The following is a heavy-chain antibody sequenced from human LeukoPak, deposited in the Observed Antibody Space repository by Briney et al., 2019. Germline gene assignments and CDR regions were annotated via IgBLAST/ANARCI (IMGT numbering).Heavy chain of an antibody. V-gene: IGHV4-39*01. D-gene: IGHD3-10*01. CDR2: IYYSGST. Sequence: PSETLSLTCTVSGGSISSNSYYWGWIRQPPGKGLKWIGSIYYSGSTYYNPSLKSRVTISVDTSKNQFSLKLNSVTAADTAVYYCARNRYYYGSGNYGVPNWFDPWGQGTLVTVSS. CDR3: ARNRYYYGSGNYGVPNWFDP. CDR1: GGSISSNSYY. J-gene: IGHJ5*02.